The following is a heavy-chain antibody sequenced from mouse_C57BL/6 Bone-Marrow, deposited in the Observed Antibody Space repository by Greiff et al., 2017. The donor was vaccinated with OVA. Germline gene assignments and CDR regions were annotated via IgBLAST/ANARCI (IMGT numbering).Heavy chain of an antibody. CDR1: GYTFTSYW. J-gene: IGHJ3*01. Sequence: EVQLKESGPVLAKPGASVKMSCKTSGYTFTSYWMHWVNQRPGQGLEWIGYLNPGNGDTRYNQKFKGKATLTADTSANTAYMELSSLTNEDSAVDYWTRGRIPACFAYGGQGTLVTVSA. CDR2: LNPGNGDT. V-gene: IGHV1-5*01. CDR3: TRGRIPACFAY.